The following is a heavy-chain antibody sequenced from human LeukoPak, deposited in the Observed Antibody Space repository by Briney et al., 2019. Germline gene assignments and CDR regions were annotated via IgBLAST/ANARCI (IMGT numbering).Heavy chain of an antibody. Sequence: SETLSLTCGVYGGSFSGYYWSWIRQSPGKGLEWIGEIHQSGSTSYNPSLKSRVTISIDTSNNHFSLNLTSVTAADTAVYYCARGSWWNYYGFGSFVYFDYWGQGTLVTVSS. CDR2: IHQSGST. D-gene: IGHD3-10*01. CDR3: ARGSWWNYYGFGSFVYFDY. CDR1: GGSFSGYY. V-gene: IGHV4-34*01. J-gene: IGHJ4*02.